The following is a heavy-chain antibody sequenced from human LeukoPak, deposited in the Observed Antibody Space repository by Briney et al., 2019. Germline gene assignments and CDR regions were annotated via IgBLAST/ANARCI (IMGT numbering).Heavy chain of an antibody. CDR1: GFTSSTAW. CDR2: ISSSSSYI. V-gene: IGHV3-21*01. Sequence: PGGSLRLSCAVSGFTSSTAWLTWVRQAPGKGLEWVSSISSSSSYIYYADSVKGRFTISRDNAKNSLYLQMNGLRAEDTAVYYCAREAGATMIVVPLVDYWGQGTLVTVSS. CDR3: AREAGATMIVVPLVDY. J-gene: IGHJ4*02. D-gene: IGHD3-22*01.